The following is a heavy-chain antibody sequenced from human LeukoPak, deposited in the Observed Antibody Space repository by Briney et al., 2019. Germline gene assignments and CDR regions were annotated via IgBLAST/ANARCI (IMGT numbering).Heavy chain of an antibody. CDR2: IYSGGST. CDR1: GFTVSSNY. V-gene: IGHV3-53*01. CDR3: ARAGGDGYNYDAFDI. J-gene: IGHJ3*02. D-gene: IGHD5-24*01. Sequence: QPGGSLRLSCAASGFTVSSNYMSWVRQAPGKGLEWVSVIYSGGSTYYADSVKGRFTISRDNSKNTLYLQMNSLRAEDTAVYYCARAGGDGYNYDAFDIWGQGTMVTVSS.